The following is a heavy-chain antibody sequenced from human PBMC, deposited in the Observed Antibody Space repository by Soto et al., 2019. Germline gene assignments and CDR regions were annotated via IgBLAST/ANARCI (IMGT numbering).Heavy chain of an antibody. J-gene: IGHJ4*02. CDR1: GFTFGDYA. CDR3: ARRKYLDY. V-gene: IGHV3-49*03. CDR2: IRSNTYGGTT. D-gene: IGHD6-6*01. Sequence: GGSLRLSCTPSGFTFGDYAMSWFRQAPGKGLEWIGYIRSNTYGGTTEYAASVKGRFTISRDDSKRVAHLQMNSLETEDTAVYFCARRKYLDYWGQGT.